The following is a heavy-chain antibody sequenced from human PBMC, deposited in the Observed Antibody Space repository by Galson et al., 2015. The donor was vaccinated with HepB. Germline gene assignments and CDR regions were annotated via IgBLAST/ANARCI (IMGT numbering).Heavy chain of an antibody. CDR1: GYTLTELS. J-gene: IGHJ4*02. CDR2: FDPEDGET. CDR3: ATFDECSSSSSFDY. D-gene: IGHD6-6*01. V-gene: IGHV1-24*01. Sequence: SVKVSCKVSGYTLTELSMHWVRQAPGKGLEWMGGFDPEDGETIYAQKFQGRVTMTEDTSTDTAYMELSSLRSEDTAVYYCATFDECSSSSSFDYWGQGTLVTVSS.